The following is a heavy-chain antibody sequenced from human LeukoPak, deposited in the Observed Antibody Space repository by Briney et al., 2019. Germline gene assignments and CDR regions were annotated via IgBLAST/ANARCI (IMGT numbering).Heavy chain of an antibody. CDR1: GYTFTSYG. V-gene: IGHV1-18*01. CDR3: ARGISYSYGYYFDY. Sequence: GASVKVSCKASGYTFTSYGISWVRQAPGQGLEWMGWISAYNGNTNYAQNLRGRVTMTTDTSTSTAYMELRSLRSDDTAVYYCARGISYSYGYYFDYWGQGTLVTVSS. CDR2: ISAYNGNT. J-gene: IGHJ4*02. D-gene: IGHD5-18*01.